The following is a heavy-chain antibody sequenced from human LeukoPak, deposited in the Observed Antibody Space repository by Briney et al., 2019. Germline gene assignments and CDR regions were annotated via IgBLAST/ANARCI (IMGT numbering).Heavy chain of an antibody. V-gene: IGHV3-21*01. CDR3: ARDLGGSGSYFRYYFDY. CDR1: GFMLSSYW. J-gene: IGHJ4*02. Sequence: GGSLRLSCAGSGFMLSSYWMNWVRQAPGKGLEWVSSISSSSSYIYYADSVKGRFTISRDNAKNSLYLQMNSLRAEDTAVYYCARDLGGSGSYFRYYFDYWGQGTLVTVSS. D-gene: IGHD3-10*01. CDR2: ISSSSSYI.